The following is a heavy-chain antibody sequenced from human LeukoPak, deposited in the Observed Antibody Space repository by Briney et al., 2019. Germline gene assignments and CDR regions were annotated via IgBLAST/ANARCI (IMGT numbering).Heavy chain of an antibody. D-gene: IGHD1-7*01. CDR3: ARDLGTSLVDY. CDR2: ISAYNGNT. CDR1: GYTFTIYG. Sequence: AASVKVSCKASGYTFTIYGISWVRQAPGPGLEWMGWISAYNGNTNYAQKLQGRVTMTTDTSTSTAYMELRSLRSGDTAVYYCARDLGTSLVDYWGQGTLVTVSS. V-gene: IGHV1-18*01. J-gene: IGHJ4*02.